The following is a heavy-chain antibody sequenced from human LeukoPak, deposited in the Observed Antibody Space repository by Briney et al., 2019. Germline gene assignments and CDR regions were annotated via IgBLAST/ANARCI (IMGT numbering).Heavy chain of an antibody. D-gene: IGHD3-22*01. V-gene: IGHV3-23*01. J-gene: IGHJ4*02. Sequence: GGSLGLSCAASGFTFSSYAMSWVRQAPGKGLEWVSDISGSGSSTYYADSVKGRFTISRDNSKNTLFLQMNSLRAEDTALYYCAKDPGYYHDSSAYYEYWGQGTLVIVSS. CDR2: ISGSGSST. CDR3: AKDPGYYHDSSAYYEY. CDR1: GFTFSSYA.